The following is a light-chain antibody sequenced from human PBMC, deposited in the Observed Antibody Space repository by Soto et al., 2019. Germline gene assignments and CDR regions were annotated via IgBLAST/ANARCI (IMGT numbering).Light chain of an antibody. Sequence: DIQMTQSPSSLSASVGDRVTITCRASQGISNYLAWYQQRPGQVPKLLIYGAFTLQSGVPSRFSGSGSGTDFTLTISRLEHEYFATYYCQKYDSAPYAFGQGTKLEIK. CDR3: QKYDSAPYA. J-gene: IGKJ2*01. CDR2: GAF. CDR1: QGISNY. V-gene: IGKV1-27*01.